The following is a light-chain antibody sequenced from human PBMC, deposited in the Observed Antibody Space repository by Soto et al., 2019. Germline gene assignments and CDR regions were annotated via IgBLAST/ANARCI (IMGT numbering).Light chain of an antibody. CDR3: QQYSIWRT. Sequence: EIEMTQSPATLSLAPGERVTLSFRASESVSTNLAWYQQKAGQAPRLLIYGASTRATGIPARFSGSGSGTEFTLTIGSLQSEDFAVYYCQQYSIWRTFGQGTKVDI. V-gene: IGKV3-15*01. CDR1: ESVSTN. CDR2: GAS. J-gene: IGKJ1*01.